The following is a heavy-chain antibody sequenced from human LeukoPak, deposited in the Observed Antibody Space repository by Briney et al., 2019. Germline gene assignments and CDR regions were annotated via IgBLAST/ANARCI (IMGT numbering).Heavy chain of an antibody. Sequence: GGSLRLSCAASGLTFSNAWMSWVRQAPGKGLEWVGRIKSKVDGGTTDYAAPVKGRFTISRDDSKRTLYLQMNSLKTEDTAVYYCSIDLGTYDGYWGQGALVTVSS. D-gene: IGHD3-3*01. J-gene: IGHJ4*02. V-gene: IGHV3-15*01. CDR2: IKSKVDGGTT. CDR1: GLTFSNAW. CDR3: SIDLGTYDGY.